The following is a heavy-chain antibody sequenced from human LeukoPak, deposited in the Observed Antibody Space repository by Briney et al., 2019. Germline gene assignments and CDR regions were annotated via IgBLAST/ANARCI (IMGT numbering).Heavy chain of an antibody. V-gene: IGHV4-39*07. D-gene: IGHD3-10*01. CDR3: ARDSQPYYGSGSYMVFDY. Sequence: SETLSLTCTVSGASISSSTSSTTYYWGWIRQPPGKGLEWIGSITYSGTTHYNESLESRVTISVDTSKNQFSLRLSSVTAADTAVYYCARDSQPYYGSGSYMVFDYWGQGTLVTVSS. CDR2: ITYSGTT. J-gene: IGHJ4*02. CDR1: GASISSSTSSTTYY.